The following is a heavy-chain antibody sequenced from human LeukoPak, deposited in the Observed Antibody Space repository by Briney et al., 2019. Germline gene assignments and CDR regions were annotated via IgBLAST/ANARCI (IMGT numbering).Heavy chain of an antibody. CDR2: ISSSSSYI. CDR1: GFTFSSYS. J-gene: IGHJ6*02. Sequence: GGSLRLSCEASGFTFSSYSMNWVRQAPGKGLEWVSSISSSSSYIYYADSVKGRFTISRDNAKNSLYLQMNSLRAEDTAVYYCARDKLWFGEDYGMDVWGQGTTVTVSS. CDR3: ARDKLWFGEDYGMDV. V-gene: IGHV3-21*04. D-gene: IGHD3-10*01.